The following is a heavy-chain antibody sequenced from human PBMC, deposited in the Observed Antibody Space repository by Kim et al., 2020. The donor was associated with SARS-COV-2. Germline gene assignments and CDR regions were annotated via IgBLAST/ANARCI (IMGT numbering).Heavy chain of an antibody. CDR2: IYYSGST. Sequence: SETLSLTCTVSGGSISSSSYYWGWIRQPPGKGLEWIGSIYYSGSTYYNPSLKSRVTISVDTSKNQFSLKLSSVTAADTAVYYCARHGPMNTPPLVGGVFDYWGQGTLVTVSS. D-gene: IGHD3-10*01. CDR3: ARHGPMNTPPLVGGVFDY. J-gene: IGHJ4*02. CDR1: GGSISSSSYY. V-gene: IGHV4-39*01.